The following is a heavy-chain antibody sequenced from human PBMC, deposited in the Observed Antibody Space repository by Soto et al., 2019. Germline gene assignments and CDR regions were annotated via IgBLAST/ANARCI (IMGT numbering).Heavy chain of an antibody. J-gene: IGHJ6*02. D-gene: IGHD6-13*01. V-gene: IGHV4-30-2*01. Sequence: QLQLQESGSGLVKPSQTLSLTCAVSGGSISSGGYSWSWIRQPPGKGLEWIGYIYHSGSTYYNPSLKSRVTISVDRSKNQFSLKLSAVTAADTAVYYCAGGISSSWYGDYYYGMDVWGQGTTVTVSS. CDR1: GGSISSGGYS. CDR2: IYHSGST. CDR3: AGGISSSWYGDYYYGMDV.